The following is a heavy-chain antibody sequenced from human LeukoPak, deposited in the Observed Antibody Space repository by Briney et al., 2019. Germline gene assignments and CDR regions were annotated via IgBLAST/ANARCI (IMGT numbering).Heavy chain of an antibody. CDR1: GGSFSDYY. CDR3: TRDMEYPGAGFDY. J-gene: IGHJ4*02. Sequence: SDTLSLTCTISGGSFSDYYWSWIRQSPGQGLEWIGYIYHTGSTSYSPSLKSRVTISADTSQNQFSLKLSSVTAADTAVYYCTRDMEYPGAGFDYWGQGIPVTVSS. CDR2: IYHTGST. D-gene: IGHD3-3*01. V-gene: IGHV4-59*01.